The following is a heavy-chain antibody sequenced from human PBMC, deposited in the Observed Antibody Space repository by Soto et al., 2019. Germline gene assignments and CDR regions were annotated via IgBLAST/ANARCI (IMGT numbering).Heavy chain of an antibody. CDR1: GFTFSSYA. CDR2: ISGSGVST. Sequence: PGGSLRLSCAASGFTFSSYAMSWVRQAPGKGLEWVSAISGSGVSTYYADSVKGRFTISRDNSKNTLYLQMNSLRAEDTAVYYCAKDPEDYYDSSGYWYAFDIWGQGTMVTVSS. V-gene: IGHV3-23*01. CDR3: AKDPEDYYDSSGYWYAFDI. J-gene: IGHJ3*02. D-gene: IGHD3-22*01.